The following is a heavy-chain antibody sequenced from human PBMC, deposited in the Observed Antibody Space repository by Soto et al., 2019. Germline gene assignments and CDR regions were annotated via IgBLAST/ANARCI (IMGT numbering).Heavy chain of an antibody. Sequence: SETLSLTCTVFGGSINTFYWSWVRQPAGKGLEWIGRIFSSGSTSFNPSLESRVAMSVDTSKNHFSLNLSSVTAADMAVYYCAREGSYSAYNFAHGIQLWSFDFWGQGALVTVSS. CDR2: IFSSGST. D-gene: IGHD5-12*01. CDR1: GGSINTFY. CDR3: AREGSYSAYNFAHGIQLWSFDF. J-gene: IGHJ4*02. V-gene: IGHV4-4*07.